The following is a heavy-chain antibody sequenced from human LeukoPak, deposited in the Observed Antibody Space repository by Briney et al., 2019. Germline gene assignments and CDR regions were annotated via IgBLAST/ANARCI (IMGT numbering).Heavy chain of an antibody. V-gene: IGHV3-9*01. Sequence: PGGSLRLSCAASGFTFDDYAMHWVRQAPGEGLEWVSGISWNRGSIVYGDCVKGRFTISRDNDTNSLYLKMNSLRAEDTALYYCAKDHGGSYLLLDAFDIWGQGTMVTVSS. CDR3: AKDHGGSYLLLDAFDI. D-gene: IGHD1-26*01. J-gene: IGHJ3*02. CDR2: ISWNRGSI. CDR1: GFTFDDYA.